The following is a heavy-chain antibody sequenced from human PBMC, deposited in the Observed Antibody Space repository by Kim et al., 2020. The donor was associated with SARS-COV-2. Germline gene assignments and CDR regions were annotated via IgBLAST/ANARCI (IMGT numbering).Heavy chain of an antibody. D-gene: IGHD6-13*01. V-gene: IGHV3-30*18. J-gene: IGHJ6*02. Sequence: GGSLRLSCAASGFTFSSYGMHWVRQAPGKGLEWVAVISYDGSNKYYADSVKGRFTISRDNSKNTLYLQMNSLRAEDTAVYYCAKGSFYSSSWYGMDVWGQGTTVTVSS. CDR1: GFTFSSYG. CDR3: AKGSFYSSSWYGMDV. CDR2: ISYDGSNK.